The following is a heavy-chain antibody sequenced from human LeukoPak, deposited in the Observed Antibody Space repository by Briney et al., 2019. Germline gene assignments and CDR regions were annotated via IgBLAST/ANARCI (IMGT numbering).Heavy chain of an antibody. CDR2: ISGSGGST. CDR3: AKPAAADMYNWFDP. V-gene: IGHV3-23*01. D-gene: IGHD6-13*01. J-gene: IGHJ5*02. Sequence: GGSLRLSCTTSGFTFSSFAMSWVRQAPGKGLEWVSAISGSGGSTYYADSVKGRFTISRDNSKNTLYLQMNSLRAEDTAVYYCAKPAAADMYNWFDPWGQGTLVTVSS. CDR1: GFTFSSFA.